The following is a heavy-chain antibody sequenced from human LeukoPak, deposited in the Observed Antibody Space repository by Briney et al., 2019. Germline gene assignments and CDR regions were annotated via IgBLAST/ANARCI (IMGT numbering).Heavy chain of an antibody. CDR2: IYYSGST. V-gene: IGHV4-39*07. D-gene: IGHD3-22*01. CDR3: ARGGPYDSSMYYFDY. CDR1: GGSISSSSYY. Sequence: PSETLSLTCTVSGGSISSSSYYWGWIRQPPGKGLEWIGSIYYSGSTYYNPSLKSRVTISVDTSKNQFSLKLSSVTAADTAVYYCARGGPYDSSMYYFDYWGQGTLVTVSS. J-gene: IGHJ4*02.